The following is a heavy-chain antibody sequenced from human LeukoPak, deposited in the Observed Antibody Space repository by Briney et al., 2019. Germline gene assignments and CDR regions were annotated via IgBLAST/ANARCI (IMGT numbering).Heavy chain of an antibody. CDR2: IYTSGST. Sequence: SETLSLTCTVSGGSISSYYWSWIRQPAGKGLEWIGRIYTSGSTNYNPSLKSRVTISVDTSKNQFSLKLSSVTAADTAVYYCARISSSNWYNERGAFDVWGQGTMVTVSS. CDR3: ARISSSNWYNERGAFDV. J-gene: IGHJ3*01. D-gene: IGHD6-13*01. CDR1: GGSISSYY. V-gene: IGHV4-4*07.